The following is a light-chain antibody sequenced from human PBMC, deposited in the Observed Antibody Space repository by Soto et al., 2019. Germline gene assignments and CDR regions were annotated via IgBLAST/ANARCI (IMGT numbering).Light chain of an antibody. Sequence: EVVLTQSPGTLSLSPGDRATLSCRASQTVASNFLAWYQYKPGQSPRLLIYGASTRATDIPDRFSGSWSGPDFTLTISRLEPEDSAVYYCQQYGTSPPLTFGGGTKVEIK. CDR2: GAS. V-gene: IGKV3-20*01. J-gene: IGKJ4*01. CDR3: QQYGTSPPLT. CDR1: QTVASNF.